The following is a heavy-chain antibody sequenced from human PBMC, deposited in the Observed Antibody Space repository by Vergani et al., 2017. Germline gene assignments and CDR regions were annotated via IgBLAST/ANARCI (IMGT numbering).Heavy chain of an antibody. J-gene: IGHJ5*02. Sequence: QVQLQESGPGLVKSSETLSLTCSVSFDSIRNLYCNWIRQPPGKGLEWIGSIHYSENTNYNPSLKTRVTISVDTSKNQFSLTLTSVTAADTAVDYCASDTHSGQRADRWGQGILVTVTS. D-gene: IGHD6-19*01. CDR3: ASDTHSGQRADR. CDR2: IHYSENT. V-gene: IGHV4-59*11. CDR1: FDSIRNLY.